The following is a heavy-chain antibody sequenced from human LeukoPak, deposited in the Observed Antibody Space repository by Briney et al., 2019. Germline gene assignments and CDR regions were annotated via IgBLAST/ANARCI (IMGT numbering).Heavy chain of an antibody. J-gene: IGHJ6*03. V-gene: IGHV1-69*05. CDR3: ASEGNYDSSGYSRYNYYYMDV. Sequence: EASVKVSCKGSGGTFSSYSISWVRQAPGQGLEWMGGVIPAFGTAHYAQKFQGRVTFTTDESTTTAYMELRSLRSEDTAVYYCASEGNYDSSGYSRYNYYYMDVWGKGTAVTVSS. D-gene: IGHD3-22*01. CDR2: VIPAFGTA. CDR1: GGTFSSYS.